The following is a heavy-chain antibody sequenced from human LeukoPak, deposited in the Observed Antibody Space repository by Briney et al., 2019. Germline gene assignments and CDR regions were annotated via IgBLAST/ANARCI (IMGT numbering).Heavy chain of an antibody. CDR1: GFTFSSYG. CDR2: VSYDGSNT. Sequence: PGGSLRLSCAASGFTFSSYGMHWVRPAPGKGLEWVTVVSYDGSNTYYADSVKGRFSISRDNSKNTLYMQINSLRAEDTAVYYCAKSGVGGTTRLYYFDYWGQGTLVTVSS. V-gene: IGHV3-30*18. D-gene: IGHD1-26*01. CDR3: AKSGVGGTTRLYYFDY. J-gene: IGHJ4*02.